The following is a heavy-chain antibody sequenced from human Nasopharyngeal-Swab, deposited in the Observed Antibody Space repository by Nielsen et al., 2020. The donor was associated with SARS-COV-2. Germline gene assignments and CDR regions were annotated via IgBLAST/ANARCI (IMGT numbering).Heavy chain of an antibody. V-gene: IGHV3-33*08. Sequence: GESLKISCAASGFTFSSYWMSWVRQAPGKGLEWVAVIWYDGSNKYYADSVKGRFTISRDNSKNTLYLQMNSLRAEDTAVYYCARDYCSSTSCYDYWGQGTLVTVSS. CDR2: IWYDGSNK. CDR1: GFTFSSYW. D-gene: IGHD2-2*01. CDR3: ARDYCSSTSCYDY. J-gene: IGHJ4*02.